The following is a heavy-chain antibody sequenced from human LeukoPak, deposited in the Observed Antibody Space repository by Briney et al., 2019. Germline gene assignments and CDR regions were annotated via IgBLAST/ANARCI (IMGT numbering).Heavy chain of an antibody. D-gene: IGHD1-20*01. CDR1: GFTFSSYA. CDR3: AREYNWNDYLFDY. J-gene: IGHJ4*02. V-gene: IGHV3-30-3*01. Sequence: GGSLRLSCAASGFTFSSYATHWVRQAPGKGLEWVAVISYDGSNKYYADSVKGRFTISRDNSKNTLYLQMNSLRAEDTAVYYCAREYNWNDYLFDYWGQGTLVTVSS. CDR2: ISYDGSNK.